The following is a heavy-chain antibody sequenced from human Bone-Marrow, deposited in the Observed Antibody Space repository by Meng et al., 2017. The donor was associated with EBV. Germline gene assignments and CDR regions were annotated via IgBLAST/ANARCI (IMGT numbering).Heavy chain of an antibody. D-gene: IGHD3-9*01. J-gene: IGHJ6*02. CDR1: GYTFTGHY. Sequence: QEQLVRAGAEVKKPGASVKGSCETSGYTFTGHYIHWVRQAPGQGLEWMGRINPKNNGTNYAQKFLGRVTMTRDTSINTAYMYLTSLRSDDTAVYYCARSYYDILTGPDYKHYYGLDVWGHGTTVTVSS. V-gene: IGHV1-2*06. CDR3: ARSYYDILTGPDYKHYYGLDV. CDR2: INPKNNGT.